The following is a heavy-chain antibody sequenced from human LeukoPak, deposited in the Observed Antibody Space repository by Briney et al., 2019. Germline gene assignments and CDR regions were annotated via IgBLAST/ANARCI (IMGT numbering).Heavy chain of an antibody. CDR1: GYTFTSYG. D-gene: IGHD2-21*02. J-gene: IGHJ3*02. Sequence: ASVKVSCKASGYTFTSYGISWVRQAPGQGLEWMGWISTYNGNTNYAQKVRGRVTMTTDTSTSTAYMELRSLRFDDTAVYYCARAGDLRAFDIWGQGTMVTVSS. CDR2: ISTYNGNT. CDR3: ARAGDLRAFDI. V-gene: IGHV1-18*01.